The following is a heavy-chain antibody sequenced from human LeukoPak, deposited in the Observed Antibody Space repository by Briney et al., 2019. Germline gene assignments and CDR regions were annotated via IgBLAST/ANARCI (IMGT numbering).Heavy chain of an antibody. V-gene: IGHV3-13*04. J-gene: IGHJ6*02. Sequence: GRPLRPSCAASGSTFSTYDMHWVPRATGKGLEWFSAIGTAADTYYPGAVKSRFTISRENAKNSLYLQINSLRAGDTAVYYCGRDLYCRGGSGCKGGYDYYGMDVWGQGATVTVSS. D-gene: IGHD2-15*01. CDR1: GSTFSTYD. CDR3: GRDLYCRGGSGCKGGYDYYGMDV. CDR2: IGTAADT.